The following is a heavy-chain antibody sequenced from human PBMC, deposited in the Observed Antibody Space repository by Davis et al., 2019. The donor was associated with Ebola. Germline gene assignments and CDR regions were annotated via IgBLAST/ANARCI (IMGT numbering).Heavy chain of an antibody. CDR2: INAGNGNT. CDR3: AREYSGSLGAFDI. CDR1: GYTFTSYA. Sequence: ASVTVSCKASGYTFTSYAMHWVRQPPGQRLEWMGWINAGNGNTKYSQKFQGRVTITRDTSASTAYMELSSLRSEDTAVYYCAREYSGSLGAFDIWGQGTMVTVSS. D-gene: IGHD1-26*01. V-gene: IGHV1-3*01. J-gene: IGHJ3*02.